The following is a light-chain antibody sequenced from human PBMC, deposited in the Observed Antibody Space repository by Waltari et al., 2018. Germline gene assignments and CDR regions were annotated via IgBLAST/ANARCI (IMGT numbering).Light chain of an antibody. CDR2: DVS. Sequence: QSALTQPASVSGSPGQSITIPCTGTSRYLGCYNYLPRYQQHPGKAPKLIIYDVSNRPSGVSNRFSGSKSGNTASLTISGLQAEDETDYYCSSYTSSSTPYVFGTGTKVTVL. CDR3: SSYTSSSTPYV. J-gene: IGLJ1*01. CDR1: SRYLGCYNY. V-gene: IGLV2-14*03.